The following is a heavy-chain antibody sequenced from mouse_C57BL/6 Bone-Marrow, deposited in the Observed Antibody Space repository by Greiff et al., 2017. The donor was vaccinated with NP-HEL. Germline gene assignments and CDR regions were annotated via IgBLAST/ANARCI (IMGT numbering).Heavy chain of an antibody. Sequence: VQLVESGAELARPGASVKLSCKASGYTFTGYGISWVKQRTGQGLEWIGEIYPRSGNTYYNEKFKGKATLTADKSSSTAYMELRSLTSEDSAVYFCARERISTMVTASFAYWGQGTLVTVSA. CDR1: GYTFTGYG. D-gene: IGHD2-2*01. CDR3: ARERISTMVTASFAY. J-gene: IGHJ3*01. CDR2: IYPRSGNT. V-gene: IGHV1-81*01.